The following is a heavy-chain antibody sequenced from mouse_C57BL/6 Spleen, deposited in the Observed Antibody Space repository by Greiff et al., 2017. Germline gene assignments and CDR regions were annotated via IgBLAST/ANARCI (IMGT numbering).Heavy chain of an antibody. CDR1: GFTFSDYG. D-gene: IGHD4-1*01. J-gene: IGHJ3*01. Sequence: EVKVVESGGGLVKPGGSLKLSCAASGFTFSDYGMHWVRQAPEKGLEWVAYISSGSSTIYYADTVKGRFPISRDNAKNTLFLQMPILRSEDTAMYYCASPSTWDWFAYWGQGTLVTVSA. V-gene: IGHV5-17*01. CDR3: ASPSTWDWFAY. CDR2: ISSGSSTI.